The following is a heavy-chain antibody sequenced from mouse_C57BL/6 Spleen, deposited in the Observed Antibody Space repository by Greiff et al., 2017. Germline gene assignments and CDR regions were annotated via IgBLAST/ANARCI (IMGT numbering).Heavy chain of an antibody. V-gene: IGHV3-6*01. CDR1: GYSITSGYY. D-gene: IGHD2-4*01. CDR2: ISYDGSN. CDR3: ARDRSYDYDA. Sequence: EVKLMESGPGLVKPSQSLSLTCSVTGYSITSGYYWNWIRQFPGNKLEWMGYISYDGSNNYNPSLKNRISITRDTSKNQFFLKLNSVTTEDTATYYCARDRSYDYDAWGQGTTLTVSS. J-gene: IGHJ2*01.